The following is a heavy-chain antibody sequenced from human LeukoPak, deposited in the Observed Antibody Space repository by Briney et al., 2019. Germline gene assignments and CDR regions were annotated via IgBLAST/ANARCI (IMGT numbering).Heavy chain of an antibody. V-gene: IGHV4-59*01. CDR3: ARQTGSGLFILP. D-gene: IGHD3/OR15-3a*01. CDR2: IYYSGST. Sequence: SETLSLTCTVSGGSISSYYWSWIRQPPGKGLEWIGYIYYSGSTNYNPSLKSRVTISVDTSSNQFSLKLSSVTAADTAVYYCARQTGSGLFILPGGQGTLVTVSS. J-gene: IGHJ4*02. CDR1: GGSISSYY.